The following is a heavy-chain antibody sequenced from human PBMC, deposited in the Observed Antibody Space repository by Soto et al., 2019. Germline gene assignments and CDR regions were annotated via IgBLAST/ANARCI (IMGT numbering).Heavy chain of an antibody. D-gene: IGHD4-17*01. CDR1: GFSFGDYA. V-gene: IGHV3-49*04. CDR2: IRNQTYHETP. CDR3: ARDPYSSTTVTIMDY. J-gene: IGHJ4*02. Sequence: GGSLRLSCTGSGFSFGDYAINWVRQAPGKGLEWVGLIRNQTYHETPEYAASVKDRFTITRDDSNSVAYLQMTSLRAEDSAVYYCARDPYSSTTVTIMDYWGQGTQVTVSS.